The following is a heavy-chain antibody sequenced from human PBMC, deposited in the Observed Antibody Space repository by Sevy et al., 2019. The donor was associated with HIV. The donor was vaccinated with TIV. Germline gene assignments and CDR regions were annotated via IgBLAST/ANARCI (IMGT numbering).Heavy chain of an antibody. Sequence: GGSLRLSCAASGFTFSSYSMNWVRQAPGKGLEWVSSISSSSSYIYYADSVKGRFTISRDNAKNSLYLQMNSLRAEDTAVYYCARDPLRAALLEHDYRGQGTLVTVSS. D-gene: IGHD6-13*01. J-gene: IGHJ4*02. CDR1: GFTFSSYS. V-gene: IGHV3-21*01. CDR2: ISSSSSYI. CDR3: ARDPLRAALLEHDY.